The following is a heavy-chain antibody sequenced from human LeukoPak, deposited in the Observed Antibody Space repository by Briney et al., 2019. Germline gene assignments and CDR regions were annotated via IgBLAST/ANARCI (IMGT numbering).Heavy chain of an antibody. CDR1: GFTFSSYA. V-gene: IGHV4-30-4*08. J-gene: IGHJ4*02. CDR2: IYYSGST. D-gene: IGHD3-9*01. CDR3: ASKHYDILTVDY. Sequence: LRLSCAASGFTFSSYAMSWVRQAPGKGLEWIGYIYYSGSTYYNPSLKSRVTISVDTSKNQFSLKLSSVTAADTAVYYCASKHYDILTVDYWGQGTLVTVSS.